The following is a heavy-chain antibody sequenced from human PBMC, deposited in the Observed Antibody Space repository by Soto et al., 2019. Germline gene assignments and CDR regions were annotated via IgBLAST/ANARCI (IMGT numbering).Heavy chain of an antibody. J-gene: IGHJ4*02. V-gene: IGHV4-59*01. CDR3: ASGGSCYSRYCYFDY. CDR2: IYYSGST. Sequence: ETLSLTFTVSGGSISSYYWSWIRQPAGKGLEWIGYIYYSGSTNYNPSLKSRVTISVDTSKNQFSLKLSSVTAADTAVYYCASGGSCYSRYCYFDYWGQGTLVTVSS. D-gene: IGHD2-15*01. CDR1: GGSISSYY.